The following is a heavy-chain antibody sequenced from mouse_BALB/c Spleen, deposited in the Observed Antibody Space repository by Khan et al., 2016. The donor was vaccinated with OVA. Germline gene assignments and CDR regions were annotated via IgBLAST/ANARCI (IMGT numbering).Heavy chain of an antibody. J-gene: IGHJ3*01. Sequence: EVELVESGGDLVKPGGSLKLSCAASGFTFSSYGMSWVRQTPDKRLEWVATTTSGGSYTYYPDRVKGRFTISRDNAKNTLYLQMNSLKSEDTAMYYCARLGNSWGQGTLVTVSA. CDR2: TTSGGSYT. D-gene: IGHD2-1*01. CDR3: ARLGNS. CDR1: GFTFSSYG. V-gene: IGHV5-6*01.